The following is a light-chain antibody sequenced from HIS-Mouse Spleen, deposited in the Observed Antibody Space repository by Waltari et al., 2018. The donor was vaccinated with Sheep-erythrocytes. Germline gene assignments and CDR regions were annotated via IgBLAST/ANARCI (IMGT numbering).Light chain of an antibody. V-gene: IGLV2-23*01. J-gene: IGLJ3*02. CDR3: CSYAGSSTPWV. CDR1: SSDVGSYNC. Sequence: SALTQSAPVSGSPGQSITIACTGTSSDVGSYNCVPWYQQHPSKAPKLMIYEGSKRPSGVSNRFSGSKSGNTASLTISGLQAEDEADYYCCSYAGSSTPWVFGGGTKLTVL. CDR2: EGS.